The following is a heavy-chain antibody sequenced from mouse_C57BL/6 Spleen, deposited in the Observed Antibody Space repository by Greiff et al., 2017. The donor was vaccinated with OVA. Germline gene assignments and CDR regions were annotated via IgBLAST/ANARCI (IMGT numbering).Heavy chain of an antibody. V-gene: IGHV10-1*01. CDR2: IRSKSNNYAT. D-gene: IGHD2-10*01. CDR1: GFSFNTYA. CDR3: VRQKSLLFDY. Sequence: EVKLMESGGGLVQPKGSLKLSCAASGFSFNTYAMNWVRQAPGKGLEWVARIRSKSNNYATYYADSVKDRFTISRDDSESMLYLQMNNLKTEDTAMYYCVRQKSLLFDYWGQGTTLTVSS. J-gene: IGHJ2*01.